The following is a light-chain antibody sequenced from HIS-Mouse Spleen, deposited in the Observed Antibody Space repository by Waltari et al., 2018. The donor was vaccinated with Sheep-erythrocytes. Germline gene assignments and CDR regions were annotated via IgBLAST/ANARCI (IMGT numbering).Light chain of an antibody. Sequence: EIVLTQSPATLSLSPGERATLSCRASPRFSSYLAWYQQKPGQAPRLLIYDASNRATGIPARFSGSGSGTDFTLTISRAQAGDEADYYCQVWDSSTVVFGGGTK. CDR1: PRFSSY. V-gene: IGKV3-11*01. CDR3: QVWDSSTVV. J-gene: IGKJ4*01. CDR2: DAS.